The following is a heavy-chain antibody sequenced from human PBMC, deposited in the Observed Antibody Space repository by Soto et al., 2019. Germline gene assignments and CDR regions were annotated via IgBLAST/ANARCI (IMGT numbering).Heavy chain of an antibody. V-gene: IGHV3-9*01. CDR2: ISWNSFKI. CDR1: GFTFNNFA. D-gene: IGHD6-19*01. J-gene: IGHJ4*02. Sequence: EVQLEESGGGLVQPGRSLRLSCAASGFTFNNFAMHWVRQAPGKGLEWVSGISWNSFKIDYADSVKGRFTISRDNAKNFLYLQMNSLRAEDTAFYFCVKDRRETQWLFFDSWGQGALVIVSS. CDR3: VKDRRETQWLFFDS.